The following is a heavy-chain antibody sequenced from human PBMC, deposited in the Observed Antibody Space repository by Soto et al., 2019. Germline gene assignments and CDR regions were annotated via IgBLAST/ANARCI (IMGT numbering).Heavy chain of an antibody. CDR2: ISYDGSNK. J-gene: IGHJ4*02. Sequence: GGSLRLSCAASGFTFSSYAMHWVRQAPGKGLEWVAVISYDGSNKYYADSVKGRFTISRDNSKNTLYLQMNSLRAEDTAVYYCARDLQYYDSSGAHLFWGQGTLVTVSS. V-gene: IGHV3-30-3*01. CDR1: GFTFSSYA. CDR3: ARDLQYYDSSGAHLF. D-gene: IGHD3-22*01.